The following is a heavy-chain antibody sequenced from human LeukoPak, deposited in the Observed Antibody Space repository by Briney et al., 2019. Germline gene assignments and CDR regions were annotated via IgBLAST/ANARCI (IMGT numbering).Heavy chain of an antibody. CDR3: ARGDCGGDCYFPGYYYYYGMDV. V-gene: IGHV4-61*01. Sequence: PSETLSLTCTVSGGSVSCGSYYWSWIRQPPGKGLEWIGNIYYSGSTNYNPSLKSRVTISVDTSKNQFSLKLSSVTAADTAVYYCARGDCGGDCYFPGYYYYYGMDVWGKGSTVTVPS. D-gene: IGHD2-21*02. CDR1: GGSVSCGSYY. CDR2: IYYSGST. J-gene: IGHJ6*04.